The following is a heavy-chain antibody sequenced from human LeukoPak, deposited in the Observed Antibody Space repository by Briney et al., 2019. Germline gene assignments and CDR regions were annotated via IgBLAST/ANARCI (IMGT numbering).Heavy chain of an antibody. J-gene: IGHJ5*02. CDR1: GYTFTNYY. Sequence: ASVKVSCKASGYTFTNYYIHWVRQAPGQGLEWMGWISPNSGNTGYAQKFQGRVTMTRNTSISTAYMELSSLRSEDTAVYYCARGPLVEKYFWSGYDHWFDPWGQGTLVTVSS. V-gene: IGHV1-8*02. CDR3: ARGPLVEKYFWSGYDHWFDP. CDR2: ISPNSGNT. D-gene: IGHD3-3*01.